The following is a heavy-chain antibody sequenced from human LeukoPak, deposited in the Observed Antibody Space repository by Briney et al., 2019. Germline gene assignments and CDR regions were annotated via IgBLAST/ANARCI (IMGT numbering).Heavy chain of an antibody. Sequence: GGSLRLSCAASGFTFSSYWMSWVRQVPGKGLEWVANIKQDGSEKYYVDSVKGRFTISRDNAKNSLYLQMNSLRAEDTAVYYCARGGYYRSHDYWGQGTLVTVSS. CDR3: ARGGYYRSHDY. V-gene: IGHV3-7*01. D-gene: IGHD3-22*01. CDR2: IKQDGSEK. J-gene: IGHJ4*02. CDR1: GFTFSSYW.